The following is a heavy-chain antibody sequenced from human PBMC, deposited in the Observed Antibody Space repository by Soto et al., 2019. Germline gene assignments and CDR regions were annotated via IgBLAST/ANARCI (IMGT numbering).Heavy chain of an antibody. CDR2: IYYSGST. CDR3: ARAPGDYFDY. Sequence: SETLSLTCTVSGGSISSSSYSWGWIRQPPGKGLEWIGTIYYSGSTYYNPSLKSLVTISVDTSKNQFSLKLSSVTAADTAVYYCARAPGDYFDYWGQGTLVTVSS. V-gene: IGHV4-39*07. J-gene: IGHJ4*02. CDR1: GGSISSSSYS.